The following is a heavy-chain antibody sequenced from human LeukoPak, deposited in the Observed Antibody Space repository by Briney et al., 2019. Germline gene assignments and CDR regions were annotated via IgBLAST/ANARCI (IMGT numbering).Heavy chain of an antibody. V-gene: IGHV3-21*06. CDR1: GFTVSSYS. Sequence: AGGSLRLSCAVSGFTVSSYSMSWVRQGPGKGLGWLSSISIISKYIYYEDLEKGRFNISRDSSKNSMYLQMNSLRAEDTAVYYCAKAAYCTSTSCHFSGYAQRPLDSWGQGTLVTVSS. D-gene: IGHD2-2*01. CDR2: ISIISKYI. CDR3: AKAAYCTSTSCHFSGYAQRPLDS. J-gene: IGHJ4*02.